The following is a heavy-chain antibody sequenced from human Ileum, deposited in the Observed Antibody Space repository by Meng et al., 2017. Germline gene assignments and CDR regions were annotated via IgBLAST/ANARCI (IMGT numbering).Heavy chain of an antibody. CDR3: ARGNAVIDYGDYGSSAFYFDS. Sequence: SVKVSFKASWGSFTTYDISWVRQAPGQGPEWLGGTIPISDTPNYAQDFKDRVTFVADEPTGTAYMELYRLRSEDTAVNYSARGNAVIDYGDYGSSAFYFDSWGQGTLVTVSS. D-gene: IGHD4-17*01. J-gene: IGHJ4*02. V-gene: IGHV1-69*13. CDR2: TIPISDTP. CDR1: WGSFTTYD.